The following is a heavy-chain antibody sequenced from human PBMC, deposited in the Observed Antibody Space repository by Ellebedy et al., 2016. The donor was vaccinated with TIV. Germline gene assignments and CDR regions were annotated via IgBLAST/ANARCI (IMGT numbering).Heavy chain of an antibody. Sequence: GESLKISCSASGFTYNQYGMHWVRQAPGKGLEWVAVISDDGRKDYYSESAKGRFTISRDNSKNTLLLLMTSLRSEDTAMYYCARDKVGRYYGSGSYTDHWGQGTLVVVSS. J-gene: IGHJ4*02. CDR2: ISDDGRKD. CDR3: ARDKVGRYYGSGSYTDH. CDR1: GFTYNQYG. D-gene: IGHD3-10*01. V-gene: IGHV3-30*03.